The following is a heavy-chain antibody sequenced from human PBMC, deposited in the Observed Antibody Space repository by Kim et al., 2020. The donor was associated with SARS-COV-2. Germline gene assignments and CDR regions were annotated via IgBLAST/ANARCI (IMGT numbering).Heavy chain of an antibody. CDR1: GFTFSNDW. CDR3: ATVYGRYYYAKDV. D-gene: IGHD3-10*01. CDR2: IKNKIDGGYI. V-gene: IGHV3-15*01. J-gene: IGHJ6*02. Sequence: GGSLRLSCAASGFTFSNDWMSWVRQAPGKGLEWVARIKNKIDGGYIDYAAPVRGRFTISRDDSKATVYLQMNNLKTEDTGVYYCATVYGRYYYAKDVWGHGTTGTVSS.